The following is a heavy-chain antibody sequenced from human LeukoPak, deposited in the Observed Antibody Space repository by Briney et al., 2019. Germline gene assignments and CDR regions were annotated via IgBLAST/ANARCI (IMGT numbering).Heavy chain of an antibody. V-gene: IGHV4-39*01. J-gene: IGHJ4*02. CDR2: IYYSGSA. CDR3: ARRLAGTEDY. CDR1: GGSISSSSYY. Sequence: SETLSLTCTVSGGSISSSSYYWGWIRQPPGKGLEWIGSIYYSGSAYYNPSLKRRVTISVDTSKNQFSLKLSSVTAADTAVYYCARRLAGTEDYWGQGTLVTVSS. D-gene: IGHD6-13*01.